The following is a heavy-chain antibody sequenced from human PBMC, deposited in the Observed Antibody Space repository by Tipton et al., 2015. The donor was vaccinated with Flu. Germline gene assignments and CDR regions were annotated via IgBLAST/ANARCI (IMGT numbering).Heavy chain of an antibody. CDR2: ISDSGHTV. CDR1: GFTVNSNY. D-gene: IGHD5-12*01. CDR3: TAGYGASDFDF. J-gene: IGHJ4*02. Sequence: SLRLSCAASGFTVNSNYMSWIRQAPGKGLEWLSYISDSGHTVKYADSLKGRFTISRDNAKNSVYLQMDSLRVEDTAVYYCTAGYGASDFDFWGQGALVTVST. V-gene: IGHV3-11*01.